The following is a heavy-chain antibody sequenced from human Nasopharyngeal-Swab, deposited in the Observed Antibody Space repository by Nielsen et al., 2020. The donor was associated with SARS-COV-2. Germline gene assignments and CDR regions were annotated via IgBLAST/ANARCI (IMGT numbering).Heavy chain of an antibody. Sequence: GESLKISCAASGFTFSSYAMHWVRQAPGKGLEWVAVISYDGSNKYYADSVKGRFTISRDNAKNSLYLQMNSLRAEDTAVYYCARDPIYSSMRNVFDYWGQGTLVTVSS. CDR2: ISYDGSNK. D-gene: IGHD3-10*01. V-gene: IGHV3-30*04. J-gene: IGHJ4*02. CDR3: ARDPIYSSMRNVFDY. CDR1: GFTFSSYA.